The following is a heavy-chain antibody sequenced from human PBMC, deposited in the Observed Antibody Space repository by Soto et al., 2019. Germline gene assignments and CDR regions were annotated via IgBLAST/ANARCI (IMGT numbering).Heavy chain of an antibody. CDR2: ISYDGSNK. V-gene: IGHV3-30*18. CDR3: AKGGAARPPHQNYYYYMDV. CDR1: GFTFSSYG. Sequence: GGSLRLSCAASGFTFSSYGMHWVRQAPGKGLEWVAVISYDGSNKYYADSVKGRFTISRDNSKNTLYLQMNSLRAEDTAVYYCAKGGAARPPHQNYYYYMDVWGKGTTVTVSS. D-gene: IGHD6-6*01. J-gene: IGHJ6*03.